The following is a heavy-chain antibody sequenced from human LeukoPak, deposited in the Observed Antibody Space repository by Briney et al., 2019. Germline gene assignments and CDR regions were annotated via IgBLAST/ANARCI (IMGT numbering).Heavy chain of an antibody. D-gene: IGHD6-19*01. V-gene: IGHV3-23*01. Sequence: GGSLRLSCAASGFTFSNYAMSWVRQAPGKGLEWVSAISGSGGSTYYADSVKGRFTISRDNSKNTLYLQMNSLRAEDTAVYYCAKDPQQWLTNNWFDPWGQGTLVTVSS. CDR2: ISGSGGST. CDR3: AKDPQQWLTNNWFDP. CDR1: GFTFSNYA. J-gene: IGHJ5*02.